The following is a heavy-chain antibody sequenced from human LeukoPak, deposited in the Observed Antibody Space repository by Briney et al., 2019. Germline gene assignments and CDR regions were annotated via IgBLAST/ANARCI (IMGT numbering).Heavy chain of an antibody. CDR1: GYTFTSYG. J-gene: IGHJ4*02. Sequence: ASVKVSCKASGYTFTSYGISWVRQAPAQGREGMGWICAYNGNTNYAQKLQGRVTMTTDTSTSTAYMEQRRLRSYDTAGYYFARVVGQQLVPTTLKAYGGRGTLVTVSS. CDR3: ARVVGQQLVPTTLKAY. D-gene: IGHD6-13*01. V-gene: IGHV1-18*01. CDR2: ICAYNGNT.